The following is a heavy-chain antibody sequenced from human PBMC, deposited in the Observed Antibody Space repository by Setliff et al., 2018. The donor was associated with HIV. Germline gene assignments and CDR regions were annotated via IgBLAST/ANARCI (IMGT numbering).Heavy chain of an antibody. CDR1: GGSLSGYY. V-gene: IGHV4-34*01. CDR3: ARRRDGYNSAPWRNDY. CDR2: INHRGRT. D-gene: IGHD5-12*01. J-gene: IGHJ4*02. Sequence: SETLFLTCAVYGGSLSGYYWSWIRQAPGKGLEWIGEINHRGRTRYNPSLKSRVTISVETSKNQFSLRVNSVTAADTAVYYCARRRDGYNSAPWRNDYWGQGTLVTVSS.